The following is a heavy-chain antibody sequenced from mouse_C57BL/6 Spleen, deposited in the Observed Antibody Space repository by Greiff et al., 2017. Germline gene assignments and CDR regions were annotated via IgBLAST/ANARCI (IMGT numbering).Heavy chain of an antibody. D-gene: IGHD1-1*01. Sequence: EVQGVESGGGLVKPGGSLKLSCAASGFTFSSYAMSWVRQTPEKRLEWVATISDGGSYTYYPDNVKGRFTISRDNAKNNLYLQMSHLKSEDTAMYYCARDDGSSYGYFDVWGTGTTVTVSS. J-gene: IGHJ1*03. CDR1: GFTFSSYA. CDR3: ARDDGSSYGYFDV. CDR2: ISDGGSYT. V-gene: IGHV5-4*01.